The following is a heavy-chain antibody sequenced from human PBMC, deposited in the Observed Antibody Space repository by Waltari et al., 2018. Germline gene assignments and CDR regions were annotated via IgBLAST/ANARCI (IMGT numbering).Heavy chain of an antibody. D-gene: IGHD2-15*01. CDR2: IHRSGRT. Sequence: QLQLQESGPGLVKPSGTLSLTCTVSGDSTSSSYWWNWVRQPPGQGLEWVGQIHRSGRTNYNPSLESRVTVSLDTSNNQFSLKVTSATAADTAIYYCARDRGRGLYLDSWGQGTLVTVSP. J-gene: IGHJ4*02. CDR3: ARDRGRGLYLDS. V-gene: IGHV4-4*02. CDR1: GDSTSSSYW.